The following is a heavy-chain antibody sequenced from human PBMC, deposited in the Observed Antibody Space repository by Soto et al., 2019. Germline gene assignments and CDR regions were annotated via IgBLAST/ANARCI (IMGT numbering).Heavy chain of an antibody. CDR1: GGSISSGDYY. Sequence: SETLSLTCTVSGGSISSGDYYWSWVRQPPGKGLEWIGYIYYTGSTYYNPSLKSRVTMSVDTSKNQFSLKLSSVTAADTAVYYCARLYDSSGYLDPTYFDYWGQGTLVTVSS. CDR2: IYYTGST. CDR3: ARLYDSSGYLDPTYFDY. J-gene: IGHJ4*02. D-gene: IGHD3-22*01. V-gene: IGHV4-30-4*01.